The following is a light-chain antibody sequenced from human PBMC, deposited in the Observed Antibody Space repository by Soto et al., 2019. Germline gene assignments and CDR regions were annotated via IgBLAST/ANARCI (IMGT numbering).Light chain of an antibody. CDR1: QDIRNF. Sequence: DLQMTQSPTSLSASVGDRVTITCRASQDIRNFVAWYQQKPGKAPKLPIYAASTLQSGVPSRFSGSGSGTDFTLTINSLQPEDVATYSCQKYSSVPVFGPGTKVEIK. CDR2: AAS. CDR3: QKYSSVPV. V-gene: IGKV1-27*01. J-gene: IGKJ3*01.